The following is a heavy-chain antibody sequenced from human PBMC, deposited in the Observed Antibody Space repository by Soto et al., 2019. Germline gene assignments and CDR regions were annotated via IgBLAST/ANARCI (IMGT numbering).Heavy chain of an antibody. CDR1: GFTFKNAW. CDR2: IKSWSDGGTT. V-gene: IGHV3-15*01. J-gene: IGHJ4*02. CDR3: TTGTTVAKYYFDF. D-gene: IGHD1-1*01. Sequence: EGQLVESGGGLVEPGETLRLSCAASGFTFKNAWMSWVRQAPGKGLEWVGRIKSWSDGGTTDYGAPVKGRFSISRDDAKNTLSLQMNSLRTEDTAVYYCTTGTTVAKYYFDFWGKGTLVTVSS.